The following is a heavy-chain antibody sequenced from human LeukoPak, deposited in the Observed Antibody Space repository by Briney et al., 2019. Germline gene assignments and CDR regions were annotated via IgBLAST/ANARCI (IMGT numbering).Heavy chain of an antibody. CDR2: IYYSGST. Sequence: SETLPLTCTVSGGSISSYYWSWIRQPPGKGLEWIGYIYYSGSTNYNPSLKSRVTISVDTSKNQFSLKLSSVTAADTAVYYCARASGFYGVGYYGMDVWGQGTTVTVSS. V-gene: IGHV4-59*01. CDR1: GGSISSYY. J-gene: IGHJ6*02. CDR3: ARASGFYGVGYYGMDV. D-gene: IGHD4-17*01.